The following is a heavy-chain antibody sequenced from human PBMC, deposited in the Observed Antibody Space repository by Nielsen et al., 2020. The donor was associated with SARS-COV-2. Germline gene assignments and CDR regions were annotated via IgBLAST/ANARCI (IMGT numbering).Heavy chain of an antibody. D-gene: IGHD6-13*01. CDR2: IYYSGST. V-gene: IGHV4-31*03. CDR3: ASIAAENLTFDY. CDR1: GGSISSGGYY. Sequence: SETLSLTCTVSGGSISSGGYYWSWIRQHPGKGLEWIGYIYYSGSTYYNPSLKSRVTISVDTSKNQFSLKLSSVTAADTAVYYCASIAAENLTFDYWGQGTLVTVSS. J-gene: IGHJ4*02.